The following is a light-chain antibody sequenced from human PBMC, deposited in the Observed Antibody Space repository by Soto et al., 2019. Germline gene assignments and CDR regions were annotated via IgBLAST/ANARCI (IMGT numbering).Light chain of an antibody. J-gene: IGLJ2*01. CDR2: VVS. Sequence: QSALTQPASVSGSPGQSITISCTGTSNDVGSYDYVSWYQQHPGKAPKLIIYVVSNRPSGVSTRFSGSKSGNTASLTISGLQAEDEADYYCSSYTSSSTLVFGGGTKVTVL. CDR1: SNDVGSYDY. V-gene: IGLV2-14*03. CDR3: SSYTSSSTLV.